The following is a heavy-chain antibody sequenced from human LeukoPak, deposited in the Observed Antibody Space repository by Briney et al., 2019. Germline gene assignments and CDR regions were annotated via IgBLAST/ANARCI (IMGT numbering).Heavy chain of an antibody. V-gene: IGHV4-31*03. D-gene: IGHD4/OR15-4a*01. Sequence: SQTLSLTCTVSGGSISNGCYYWNWIRQHPGKGLEWIGYVYYSGSTSYNPSLKSRVTISVDTSKNQFSLKLSSVTAADTAVYYCARSVLRRNVDLWGQGTVVTVSS. J-gene: IGHJ5*02. CDR1: GGSISNGCYY. CDR2: VYYSGST. CDR3: ARSVLRRNVDL.